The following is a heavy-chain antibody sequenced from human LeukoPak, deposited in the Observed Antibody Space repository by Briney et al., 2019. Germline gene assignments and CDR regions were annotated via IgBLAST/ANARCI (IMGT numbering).Heavy chain of an antibody. J-gene: IGHJ6*03. Sequence: GGSLRLSCAASGFTFSSHWMSWVRQAPGKGLEWVANIKQDGSEKYYVDSVKGRFTISRDNAKNSLYLQMNSLRAEDTAVYYCARDLLRSYSSSSSSYYYYMDVWGKGTTVTVSS. D-gene: IGHD6-6*01. CDR2: IKQDGSEK. V-gene: IGHV3-7*01. CDR3: ARDLLRSYSSSSSSYYYYMDV. CDR1: GFTFSSHW.